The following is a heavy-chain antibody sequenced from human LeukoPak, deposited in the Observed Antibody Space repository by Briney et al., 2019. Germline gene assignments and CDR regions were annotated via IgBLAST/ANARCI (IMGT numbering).Heavy chain of an antibody. CDR2: ISAYNGNT. V-gene: IGHV1-18*01. J-gene: IGHJ4*02. CDR1: GYTFTSYA. D-gene: IGHD6-13*01. Sequence: ASVKVSFKASGYTFTSYAISWVRQAPRQGLEWMGWISAYNGNTNYAQKLQGRVTMTTDTSTSTAYMELRSLRSDDTAVYSCARDLSIAAAGSGLADYWGQGTLVTVSS. CDR3: ARDLSIAAAGSGLADY.